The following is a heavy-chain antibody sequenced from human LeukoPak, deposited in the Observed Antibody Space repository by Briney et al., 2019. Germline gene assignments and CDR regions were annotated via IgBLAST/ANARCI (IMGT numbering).Heavy chain of an antibody. CDR2: ISGSGGST. D-gene: IGHD2-2*02. Sequence: PGGSLRLSCAASGFTFSSYAMSWVRQAPGKGLEWVSAISGSGGSTYYADSVKGRFTISRDNSKNTLYLQMNSLSAEDTAVYYCAKDPYCSSTSCYTNVAEYFQHWGQGTLVTVSS. CDR1: GFTFSSYA. CDR3: AKDPYCSSTSCYTNVAEYFQH. J-gene: IGHJ1*01. V-gene: IGHV3-23*01.